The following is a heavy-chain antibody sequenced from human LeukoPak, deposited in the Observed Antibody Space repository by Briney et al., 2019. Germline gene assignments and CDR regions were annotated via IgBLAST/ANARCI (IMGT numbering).Heavy chain of an antibody. D-gene: IGHD6-13*01. CDR1: GYTFTGYY. Sequence: VASVKVSCKASGYTFTGYYMHWVRQAPGQGLEWMGGIIPIFGTAHYAQKFQGRVTITADESTSTAYMELSSLRSEDTAVYYCARDARQQLANWFDPWGQGTLVTVSS. V-gene: IGHV1-69*13. CDR2: IIPIFGTA. CDR3: ARDARQQLANWFDP. J-gene: IGHJ5*02.